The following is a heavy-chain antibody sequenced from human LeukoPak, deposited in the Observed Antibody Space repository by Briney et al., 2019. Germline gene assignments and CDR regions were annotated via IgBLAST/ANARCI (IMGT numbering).Heavy chain of an antibody. D-gene: IGHD1-7*01. V-gene: IGHV1-2*02. CDR1: GYTFTGYY. CDR3: ARGPHNWNYHWFDS. J-gene: IGHJ5*01. Sequence: ASVKASCKASGYTFTGYYMHWVRQAPGQGLEWMGWINPKSGGTSYAQKFQGRVTMTRDTSISTVYMELPRLRSGDTAVYYCARGPHNWNYHWFDSWGQGTLVTVSS. CDR2: INPKSGGT.